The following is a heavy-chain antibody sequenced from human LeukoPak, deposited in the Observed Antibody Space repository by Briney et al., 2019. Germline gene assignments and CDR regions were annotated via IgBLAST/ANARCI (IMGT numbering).Heavy chain of an antibody. CDR3: ARFSGITPFDY. V-gene: IGHV3-53*01. CDR1: GFTVSSNY. J-gene: IGHJ4*02. CDR2: IYSGSST. D-gene: IGHD3-10*01. Sequence: SGGSLRLSCAASGFTVSSNYMSWVRQAPGKGLEWVSLIYSGSSTYYANSVKGRFTISRDNAKNSLYLQMNSLRAEDTAVYYCARFSGITPFDYWGQGPLVTVSS.